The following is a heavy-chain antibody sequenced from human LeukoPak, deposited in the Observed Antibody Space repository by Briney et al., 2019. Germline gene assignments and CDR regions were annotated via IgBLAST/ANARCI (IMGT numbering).Heavy chain of an antibody. CDR2: IYHSGST. CDR1: GYSISSGYY. J-gene: IGHJ5*02. V-gene: IGHV4-38-2*02. D-gene: IGHD3-3*01. CDR3: ASSVGPYYEFDP. Sequence: SETLSLTCTVSGYSISSGYYWGWIRQPPGKGLEWIGSIYHSGSTYYNPSLKSRVTISVDTSKNQFSLKLSSVTAADTAVYYCASSVGPYYEFDPWGQGTLVTVSS.